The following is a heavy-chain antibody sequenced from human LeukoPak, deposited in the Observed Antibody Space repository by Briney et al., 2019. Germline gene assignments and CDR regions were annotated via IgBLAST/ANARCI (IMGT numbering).Heavy chain of an antibody. CDR3: AKSISGGLAVTADWFDP. Sequence: PGGSLRLSCEASGFAFSFSAMTWVRQAPGTGLEGVSAINANAINTYYADSVKGRFTISRDNSKSTLYLQLNSLRAEDTAVYYCAKSISGGLAVTADWFDPWGQGTLVTVSS. CDR1: GFAFSFSA. V-gene: IGHV3-23*01. D-gene: IGHD6-19*01. J-gene: IGHJ5*02. CDR2: INANAINT.